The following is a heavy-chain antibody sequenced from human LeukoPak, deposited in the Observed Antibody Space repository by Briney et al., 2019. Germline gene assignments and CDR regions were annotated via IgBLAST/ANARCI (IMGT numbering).Heavy chain of an antibody. CDR2: ISGSGGGT. Sequence: GGSLRLSCAASGFTFSTYAMSWVRQAAGKGLEWVSLISGSGGGTYYADSVEGRFTISRDNSKNTLYLQLNSLRVEDTAVYYCAKAKTGRAVAALEYFQHWGQGTLVTVSS. D-gene: IGHD6-19*01. CDR3: AKAKTGRAVAALEYFQH. J-gene: IGHJ1*01. CDR1: GFTFSTYA. V-gene: IGHV3-23*01.